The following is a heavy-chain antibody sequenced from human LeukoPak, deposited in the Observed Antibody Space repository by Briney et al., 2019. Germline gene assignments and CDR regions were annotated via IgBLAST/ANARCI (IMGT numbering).Heavy chain of an antibody. J-gene: IGHJ4*02. D-gene: IGHD2-8*01. CDR1: GFTFSDYY. CDR2: ISSSSGYT. V-gene: IGHV3-11*06. Sequence: GGSLRLSCAASGFTFSDYYMSWIRQAPGKGLEWVSYISSSSGYTNYADSVKGRFTISRDNAKNSLYLKMNSLRAEDTAVYYCARVDEGRNGVTVGYWGQGTLVTVSS. CDR3: ARVDEGRNGVTVGY.